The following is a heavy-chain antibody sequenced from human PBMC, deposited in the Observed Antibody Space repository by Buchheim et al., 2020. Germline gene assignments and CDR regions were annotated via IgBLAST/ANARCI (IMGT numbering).Heavy chain of an antibody. J-gene: IGHJ4*02. V-gene: IGHV1-3*01. Sequence: QVQLVQSGAEVKKPGASVKVSCKASGYTFTTYAMHWVRQAPGQRLEWMGWITAGNDDTKYSQKFQGRVTITRDTSASTVSMELSSLRSEDTAVYYCARGPGYSYGLWDYWGQGTL. CDR1: GYTFTTYA. CDR3: ARGPGYSYGLWDY. D-gene: IGHD5-18*01. CDR2: ITAGNDDT.